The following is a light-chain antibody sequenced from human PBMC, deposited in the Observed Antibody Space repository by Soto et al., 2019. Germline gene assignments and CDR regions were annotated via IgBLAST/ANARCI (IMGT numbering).Light chain of an antibody. Sequence: AIQRAQSPSSLSASVGDGVTIACRASQGIRNDLGWYQQKPGKAPKLLIYAASSLQSGVPSRFSGSGSGTDFTLTISSLQPEDFATYYCLQSYSTPWTFGQGTKVDIK. V-gene: IGKV1-6*01. CDR1: QGIRND. CDR3: LQSYSTPWT. CDR2: AAS. J-gene: IGKJ1*01.